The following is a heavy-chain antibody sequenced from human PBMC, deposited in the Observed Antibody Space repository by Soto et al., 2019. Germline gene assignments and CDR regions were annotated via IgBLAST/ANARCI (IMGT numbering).Heavy chain of an antibody. V-gene: IGHV4-59*01. CDR2: IYYSGST. J-gene: IGHJ3*02. D-gene: IGHD2-2*02. Sequence: QVQLQGSGPGLVKPSETLSLTCTVSGGSISSYYWSWIRQPPGKGLEWIGYIYYSGSTNYNPSLKSRVTISVDTSKNQFSLKLSSVTAADTAVYYCARGDIVVVPAAIILDAFDIWGQGTMVTVSS. CDR3: ARGDIVVVPAAIILDAFDI. CDR1: GGSISSYY.